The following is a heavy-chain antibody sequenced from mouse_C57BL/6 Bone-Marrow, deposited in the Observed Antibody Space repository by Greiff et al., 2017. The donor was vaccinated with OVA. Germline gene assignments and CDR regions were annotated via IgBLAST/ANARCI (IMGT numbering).Heavy chain of an antibody. CDR2: IDPSDSYT. CDR3: ARDSDY. J-gene: IGHJ2*01. V-gene: IGHV1-59*01. CDR1: GYTFTSYW. Sequence: VQLQQPGAELVRPGPSVKLSCKASGYTFTSYWMHWVKQRPGQGLEWIGVIDPSDSYTNYNQKFKGKATLTVDTSSSTAYMQLSSLTSEDSAVYYCARDSDYWGQGTTLTVSS.